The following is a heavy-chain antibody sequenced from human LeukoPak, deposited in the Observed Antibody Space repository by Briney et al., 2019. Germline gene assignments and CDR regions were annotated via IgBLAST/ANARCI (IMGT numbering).Heavy chain of an antibody. CDR1: GYSISSGYY. CDR2: IYHSGST. CDR3: ARGGVIILDY. V-gene: IGHV4-38-2*02. J-gene: IGHJ4*02. D-gene: IGHD3-10*01. Sequence: SETLSLTCTVSGYSISSGYYWGWIRPPPGKGLEWIGSIYHSGSTYYNPSLKSRVTISVDTSKNQFSLKLSSVTAADTAVYYCARGGVIILDYWGQGTLVTVSS.